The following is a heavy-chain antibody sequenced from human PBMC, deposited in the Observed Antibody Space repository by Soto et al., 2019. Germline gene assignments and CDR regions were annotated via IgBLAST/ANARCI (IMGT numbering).Heavy chain of an antibody. CDR3: ARDDYYGSGSYYSYPSYYYYGMDV. Sequence: QVQLVESGGGVVQPGRSLRLSCAASGFTFSSYGMHWVRQAPGKGLEWVAVIWYDGSNKYYADSVKGRFTISRDNSKNTLYLQMNSLRAEDTAVYYCARDDYYGSGSYYSYPSYYYYGMDVWGQGTTVTVSS. CDR2: IWYDGSNK. D-gene: IGHD3-10*01. V-gene: IGHV3-33*01. J-gene: IGHJ6*02. CDR1: GFTFSSYG.